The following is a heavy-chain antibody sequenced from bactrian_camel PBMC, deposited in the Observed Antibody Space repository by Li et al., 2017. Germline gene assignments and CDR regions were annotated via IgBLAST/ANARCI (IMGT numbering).Heavy chain of an antibody. D-gene: IGHD1*01. CDR3: IANVQNGNWR. V-gene: IGHV3S53*01. Sequence: QVQLVESGGGSVQAGGSLRLSCGASGSIYGDACVGWLRQAPGKEREGVAAIDSDGIASYADSVKGRFTVSRDNSKNTLTLQMNRLTADDTALYYCIANVQNGNWRWGQGTQVTVS. J-gene: IGHJ4*01. CDR2: IDSDGIA. CDR1: GSIYGDAC.